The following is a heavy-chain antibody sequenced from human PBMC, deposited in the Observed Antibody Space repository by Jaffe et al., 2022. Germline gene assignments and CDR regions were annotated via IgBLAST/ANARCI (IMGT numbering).Heavy chain of an antibody. CDR1: GGSISSSSYY. CDR2: IYYSGST. Sequence: QLQLQESGPGLVKPSETLSLTCTVSGGSISSSSYYWGWIRQPPGKGLEWIGSIYYSGSTYYNPSLKSRVTISVDTSKNQFSLKLSSVTAADTAVYYCARALHAYSSGWHDAFDIWGQGTMVTVSS. D-gene: IGHD6-19*01. CDR3: ARALHAYSSGWHDAFDI. V-gene: IGHV4-39*01. J-gene: IGHJ3*02.